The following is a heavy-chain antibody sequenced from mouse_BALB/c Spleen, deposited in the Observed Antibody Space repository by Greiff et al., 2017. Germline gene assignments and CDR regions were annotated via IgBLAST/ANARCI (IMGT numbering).Heavy chain of an antibody. Sequence: VQLKESGPGLVKPSQSLSLTCTVTGYSITSDYAWNWIRQFPGNKLEWMGYISYSGSTSYNPSLKSRISITRDTSKNQFFLQLNSVTTEDTATYYCASGSSYAWFAYWGQGTLVTVSA. CDR1: GYSITSDYA. D-gene: IGHD1-1*01. CDR3: ASGSSYAWFAY. CDR2: ISYSGST. V-gene: IGHV3-2*02. J-gene: IGHJ3*01.